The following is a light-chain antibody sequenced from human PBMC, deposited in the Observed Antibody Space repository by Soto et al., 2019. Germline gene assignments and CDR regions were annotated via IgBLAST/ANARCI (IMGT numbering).Light chain of an antibody. CDR1: ESVDSSY. CDR2: GVS. Sequence: EVVLTQSPGTLSLSPGESATLSCRASESVDSSYLAWYQQKPGQAPRLLMSGVSSGATVIADRFSASGSGTDFTLTISRREPEDFAVYYCQQFGYSPYNFGQGTKLEI. J-gene: IGKJ2*01. V-gene: IGKV3-20*01. CDR3: QQFGYSPYN.